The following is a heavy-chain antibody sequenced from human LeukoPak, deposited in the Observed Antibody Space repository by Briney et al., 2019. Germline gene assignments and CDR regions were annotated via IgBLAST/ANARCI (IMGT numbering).Heavy chain of an antibody. V-gene: IGHV4-59*01. CDR2: IFYSGST. J-gene: IGHJ4*02. CDR3: ARVTGYRIEDYFDY. Sequence: SETLSLTCTVSGDSISRYYWSWIRQPPGKGLEWIGYIFYSGSTNYNPPLKSRVTISVETSKNEFSLKLRSVTAADTAVYYCARVTGYRIEDYFDYWGQGTLVTVSS. D-gene: IGHD6-13*01. CDR1: GDSISRYY.